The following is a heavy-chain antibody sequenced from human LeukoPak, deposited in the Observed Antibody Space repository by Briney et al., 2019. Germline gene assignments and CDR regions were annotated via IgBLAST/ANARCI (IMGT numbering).Heavy chain of an antibody. CDR1: GFTFDDYA. Sequence: GGSQRLSCAASGFTFDDYAMHWVRQAPGKGLEWVSLISGDGGSTYYADSVKGRFTISRDNSKNSLYLQMNSLRTEDTALYYCATHSGYDSGYFDLWGRGTLVTVSS. CDR3: ATHSGYDSGYFDL. D-gene: IGHD5-12*01. J-gene: IGHJ2*01. V-gene: IGHV3-43*02. CDR2: ISGDGGST.